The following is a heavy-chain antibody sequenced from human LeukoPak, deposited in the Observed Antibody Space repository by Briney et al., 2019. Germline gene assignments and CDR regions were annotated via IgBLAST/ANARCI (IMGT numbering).Heavy chain of an antibody. CDR2: IYSGGST. V-gene: IGHV3-66*01. J-gene: IGHJ2*01. Sequence: GGSLRLSCAASGFTVSSNYMSWVRQAPGRGLEWVSVIYSGGSTYYADSVKGRFTISRDNSKNTLYLQMNSLRAEDTAVYYCARDHDYGGNSPHWYFDLWGRGTLVTVSS. CDR1: GFTVSSNY. D-gene: IGHD4-23*01. CDR3: ARDHDYGGNSPHWYFDL.